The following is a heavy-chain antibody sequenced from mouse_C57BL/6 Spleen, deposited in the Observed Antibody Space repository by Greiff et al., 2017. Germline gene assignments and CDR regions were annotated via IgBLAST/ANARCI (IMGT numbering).Heavy chain of an antibody. CDR1: GFTFSDYG. J-gene: IGHJ2*01. D-gene: IGHD3-2*02. V-gene: IGHV5-17*01. CDR2: ISSGSSTI. CDR3: ARGLRLLYFDY. Sequence: EVKLVESGGGLVKPGGSLKLSCAASGFTFSDYGMHWVRQAPEKGLEWVAYISSGSSTIYYADTVKGRFTISRDNAKNTLFLQMTSLRSEDTAMYYCARGLRLLYFDYWGQGTTLTVSS.